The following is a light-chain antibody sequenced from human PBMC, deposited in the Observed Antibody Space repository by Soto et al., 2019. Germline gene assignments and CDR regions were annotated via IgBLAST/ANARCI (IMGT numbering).Light chain of an antibody. Sequence: QSVLTQPASVSGSPGQSITISCTGTSSDVGGYNYVSWYQQHPGEAPKLMIYDVSNRPSGVSNRFSGSKSGNTASLTISGLQAEDEADYYCSSYTSSSTRVFGGGTKLTV. CDR3: SSYTSSSTRV. V-gene: IGLV2-14*01. CDR2: DVS. CDR1: SSDVGGYNY. J-gene: IGLJ2*01.